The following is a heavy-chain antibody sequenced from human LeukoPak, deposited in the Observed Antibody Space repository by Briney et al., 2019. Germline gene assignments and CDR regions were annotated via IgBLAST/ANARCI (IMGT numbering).Heavy chain of an antibody. CDR1: GFTVSSNY. Sequence: GGSLRLSCAASGFTVSSNYMTWVRQAPGKGLEWVSVIYNGGSTYYADSVKGPFTISRDNSKNTLYLQMTSLRAEDTAVYYCAKVRGYTYGDDYWGQGTLVTVSS. CDR2: IYNGGST. J-gene: IGHJ4*02. V-gene: IGHV3-53*01. CDR3: AKVRGYTYGDDY. D-gene: IGHD5-18*01.